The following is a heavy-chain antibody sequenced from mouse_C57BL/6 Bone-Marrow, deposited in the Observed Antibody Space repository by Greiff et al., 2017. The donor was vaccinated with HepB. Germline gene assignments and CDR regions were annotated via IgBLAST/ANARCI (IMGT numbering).Heavy chain of an antibody. J-gene: IGHJ2*01. CDR1: GYTFTSYW. D-gene: IGHD1-1*01. V-gene: IGHV1-64*01. CDR3: ARSGITTVAASY. Sequence: QVQLQQPGAELVKPGASVKLSCKASGYTFTSYWMHWVKQRPGQGLEWIGMIHPNSGSTNYNEKFKSKATLTVDKSSSTAYMQLSSLTSEDSAVYYCARSGITTVAASYWGQGTTLTVSS. CDR2: IHPNSGST.